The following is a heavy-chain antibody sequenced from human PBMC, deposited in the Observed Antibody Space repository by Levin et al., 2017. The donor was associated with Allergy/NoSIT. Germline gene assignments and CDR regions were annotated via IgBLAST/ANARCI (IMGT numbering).Heavy chain of an antibody. CDR3: AKDLRDRSGWSYYFDY. Sequence: GESLKISCAASGFTFSNYGVNWVRQAPGKGLEWVSAISASAGSTYYADSVKGRFTISRDNSKNTLYLQMNSLRAEDTAVYYCAKDLRDRSGWSYYFDYWGQGTLVTVSS. CDR1: GFTFSNYG. J-gene: IGHJ4*02. CDR2: ISASAGST. D-gene: IGHD6-19*01. V-gene: IGHV3-23*01.